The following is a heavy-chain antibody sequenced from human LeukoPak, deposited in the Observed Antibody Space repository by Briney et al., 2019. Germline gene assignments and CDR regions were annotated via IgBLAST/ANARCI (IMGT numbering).Heavy chain of an antibody. J-gene: IGHJ4*02. CDR3: AKKGTVAVAGTNDY. D-gene: IGHD6-19*01. Sequence: GGSLRLSCAASGFTFSTFVMSWVRQAPGKGLAWVSSITASSGSTYYADSVKGRFSIYRDNSKDTLYLQMNSLRAEDTAVYYCAKKGTVAVAGTNDYWGQGTLVTVSS. CDR1: GFTFSTFV. V-gene: IGHV3-23*01. CDR2: ITASSGST.